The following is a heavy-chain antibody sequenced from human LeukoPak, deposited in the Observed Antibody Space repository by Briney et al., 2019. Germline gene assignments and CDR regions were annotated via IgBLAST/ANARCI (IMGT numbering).Heavy chain of an antibody. CDR2: IRYDGSNK. V-gene: IGHV3-30*02. CDR3: AKDVLYGSGTYNFDY. CDR1: GFIFSNYG. J-gene: IGHJ4*02. Sequence: GESLKISCAASGFIFSNYGMHWVRQAPGKGLEWVAFIRYDGSNKYYVDSVKGRFTISRDNAKNTLYLQMNSLRAEDTAVYYCAKDVLYGSGTYNFDYWGQGTLVTVSS. D-gene: IGHD3-10*01.